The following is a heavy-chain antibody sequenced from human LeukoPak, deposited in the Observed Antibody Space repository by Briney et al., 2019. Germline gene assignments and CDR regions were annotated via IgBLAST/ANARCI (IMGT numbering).Heavy chain of an antibody. Sequence: GGSLRLSCAASGFTVNTAWMSWVRQAPGKGLEWVGRVTDGGTTEYAAPVKGRFTISRDDSKNTLYLQMSGLKSEDTGVYYCTTGNVRGVWGQGILVTVSS. J-gene: IGHJ4*02. V-gene: IGHV3-15*01. CDR2: VTDGGTT. CDR1: GFTVNTAW. D-gene: IGHD3-10*01. CDR3: TTGNVRGV.